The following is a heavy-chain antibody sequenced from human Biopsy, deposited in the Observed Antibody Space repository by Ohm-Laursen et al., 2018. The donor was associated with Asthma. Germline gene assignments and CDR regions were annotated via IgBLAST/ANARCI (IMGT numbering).Heavy chain of an antibody. Sequence: ASSVKVSCKASGYTSIHFAIHWVRQAPGQRLEWMGWINAGDGNTKYSQKFQGRVTITRDTSAGTAYMDLRSLRSEDTAMYYCARTYYDFLTGQVNDAFALWGQGTMVTVSS. J-gene: IGHJ3*01. CDR1: GYTSIHFA. CDR3: ARTYYDFLTGQVNDAFAL. V-gene: IGHV1-3*01. D-gene: IGHD3-9*01. CDR2: INAGDGNT.